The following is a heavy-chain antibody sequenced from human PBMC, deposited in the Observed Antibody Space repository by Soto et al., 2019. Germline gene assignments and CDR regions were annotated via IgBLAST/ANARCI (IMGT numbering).Heavy chain of an antibody. D-gene: IGHD2-8*01. Sequence: PRGSLRLSCAASGFTFSSYAMSWVRQAPGKGLEWVSAISGSGGNTYYADSVKGRFTISRDNSKNTLYLQMNSLRAEDTAVYYCAKDDVLMVYGGLLDYWGQGALVTVSS. CDR3: AKDDVLMVYGGLLDY. V-gene: IGHV3-23*01. CDR2: ISGSGGNT. J-gene: IGHJ4*02. CDR1: GFTFSSYA.